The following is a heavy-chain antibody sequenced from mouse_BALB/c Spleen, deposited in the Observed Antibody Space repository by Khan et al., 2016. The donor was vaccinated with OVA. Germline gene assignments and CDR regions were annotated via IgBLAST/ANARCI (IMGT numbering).Heavy chain of an antibody. CDR2: INPSNGYT. J-gene: IGHJ3*01. D-gene: IGHD2-14*01. Sequence: QVHVKQSGAELARPGASVKMSCKASGYTFTSYTIHWIKMRPGQGLEWIGYINPSNGYTNYNQKFKDKATLTADKSSTTAYMQLSSLTSDDSAVYNWVRDGAYYRNDGWFAYWGLGTLVTVSA. V-gene: IGHV1-4*01. CDR3: VRDGAYYRNDGWFAY. CDR1: GYTFTSYT.